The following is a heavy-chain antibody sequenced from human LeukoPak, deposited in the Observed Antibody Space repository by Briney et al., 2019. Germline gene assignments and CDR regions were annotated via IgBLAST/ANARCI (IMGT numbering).Heavy chain of an antibody. CDR1: GFTFSRYG. J-gene: IGHJ6*02. Sequence: PGGSLRLSCAASGFTFSRYGMHWVRQAPGKGLEWVAVISYDGSNKYYADSVKGRFTISRDNSKNTLYLQMNSLRAEDTAVYYCAKDVLVGATLHGMDVWGQGTTVTVSS. CDR3: AKDVLVGATLHGMDV. D-gene: IGHD1-26*01. CDR2: ISYDGSNK. V-gene: IGHV3-30*18.